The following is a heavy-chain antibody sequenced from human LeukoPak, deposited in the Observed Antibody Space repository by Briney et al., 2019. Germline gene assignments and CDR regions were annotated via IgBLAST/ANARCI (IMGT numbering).Heavy chain of an antibody. J-gene: IGHJ3*02. CDR2: IKQDGSEK. D-gene: IGHD3-10*01. CDR3: ARAHYYGSGSYYNPGGAFDI. V-gene: IGHV3-7*03. CDR1: GFTFSSYW. Sequence: GGSLRLSCAASGFTFSSYWMSWVRQAPGKGLEWVANIKQDGSEKYYVDSVKGRFTISRDNAKNSLYLQMNSLRAEDTAVYYCARAHYYGSGSYYNPGGAFDIWGQGTMVTVSS.